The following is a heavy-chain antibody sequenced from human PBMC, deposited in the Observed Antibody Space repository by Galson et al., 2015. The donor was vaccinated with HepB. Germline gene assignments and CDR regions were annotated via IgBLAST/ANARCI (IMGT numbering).Heavy chain of an antibody. CDR3: ARGKTYYYDEPKPGPNDAFDI. CDR2: ISAYNGNT. J-gene: IGHJ3*02. V-gene: IGHV1-18*04. D-gene: IGHD3-22*01. CDR1: GYTFTSYG. Sequence: SVKVSCKASGYTFTSYGISWVRQAPGQGLEWMGWISAYNGNTNYAQKLQGRVTMTTDTSTSTAYMELRSLRSDDTAVYYCARGKTYYYDEPKPGPNDAFDIWGQGTMVTVSS.